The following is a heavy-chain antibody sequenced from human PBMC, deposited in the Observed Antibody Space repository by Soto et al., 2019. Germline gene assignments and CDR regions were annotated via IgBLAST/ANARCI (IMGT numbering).Heavy chain of an antibody. CDR3: ARGSYYDSSGYYGP. D-gene: IGHD3-22*01. J-gene: IGHJ5*02. CDR1: DGSINRAVYY. CDR2: IYYSGST. V-gene: IGHV4-31*02. Sequence: SITRTVSDGSINRAVYYYSWIRQHQGKGLEWIGYIYYSGSTYYNPSLKSRVTISVDTSKNQFSLKLSSVTAADTAVYYCARGSYYDSSGYYGPWGQGT.